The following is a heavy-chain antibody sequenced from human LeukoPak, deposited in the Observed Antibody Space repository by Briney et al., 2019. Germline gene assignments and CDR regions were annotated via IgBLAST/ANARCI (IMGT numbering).Heavy chain of an antibody. V-gene: IGHV1-18*01. CDR1: GGTFSSYG. CDR3: ARVRAVAGTGGAFDI. CDR2: ISAYNGNT. Sequence: ASVKVSCKASGGTFSSYGISWVRQAPGQGLEWMGWISAYNGNTNYAQKLQGRVTMTTDTSTSTAYMELRSLRSDDTAVYYCARVRAVAGTGGAFDIWGQGTMVTVSS. J-gene: IGHJ3*02. D-gene: IGHD6-19*01.